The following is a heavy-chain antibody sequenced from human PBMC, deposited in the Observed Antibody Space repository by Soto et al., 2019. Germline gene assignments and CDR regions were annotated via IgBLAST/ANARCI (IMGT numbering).Heavy chain of an antibody. CDR3: ARDIVVVPAAITAARSTGALYYYYGMDV. D-gene: IGHD2-2*02. J-gene: IGHJ6*02. V-gene: IGHV3-7*03. Sequence: GGSLRLSCAASGFTFSGYWMSWVRQAPGKGLEWVANIKQDGSEKYYVDSVKGRFTISRDNAKNSLYLQMNSLRAEDTAVYYCARDIVVVPAAITAARSTGALYYYYGMDVGGQGTTVTVSS. CDR1: GFTFSGYW. CDR2: IKQDGSEK.